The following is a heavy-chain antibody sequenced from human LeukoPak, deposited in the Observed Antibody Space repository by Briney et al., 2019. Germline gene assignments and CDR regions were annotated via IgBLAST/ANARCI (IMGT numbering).Heavy chain of an antibody. Sequence: SETLSLTCTVSGDSIRSSYWNWIRQPPGKGLEWIGYIYYSGSTKYNPSLKSRVTISVDTSKSQFSLKLSSVTAADAAVYYCARASSLYYYDTTGSPWAFDIWGQGTMVTVSS. D-gene: IGHD3-22*01. J-gene: IGHJ3*02. CDR2: IYYSGST. CDR1: GDSIRSSY. CDR3: ARASSLYYYDTTGSPWAFDI. V-gene: IGHV4-59*01.